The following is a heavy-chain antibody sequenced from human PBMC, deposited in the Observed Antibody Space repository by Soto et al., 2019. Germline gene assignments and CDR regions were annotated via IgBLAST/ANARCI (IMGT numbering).Heavy chain of an antibody. Sequence: ASVKVSCKASGYSFTNNDDSWVRRVSGQGLEWMGWMNPGSGDTGYAQKFQGRVTMTRDISIATAYMELSSLRSDDTAIYYCARMATFGSLNWFDPWGQGTLVTVSS. J-gene: IGHJ5*02. D-gene: IGHD3-16*01. CDR1: GYSFTNND. V-gene: IGHV1-8*01. CDR2: MNPGSGDT. CDR3: ARMATFGSLNWFDP.